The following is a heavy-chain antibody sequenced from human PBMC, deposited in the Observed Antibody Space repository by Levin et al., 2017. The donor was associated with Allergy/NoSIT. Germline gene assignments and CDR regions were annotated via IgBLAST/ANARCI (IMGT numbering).Heavy chain of an antibody. CDR3: AKRSLGGPTYYFDY. D-gene: IGHD2/OR15-2a*01. Sequence: GGSLRLSCAASGFTFSDYAMNWVRQAPGKGLEWVSGISTRGGSTYYADSVKGRFTISRDNSQNTLYLQMNSLRADDTARYYCAKRSLGGPTYYFDYWGQGILVTVSS. CDR2: ISTRGGST. V-gene: IGHV3-23*01. CDR1: GFTFSDYA. J-gene: IGHJ4*02.